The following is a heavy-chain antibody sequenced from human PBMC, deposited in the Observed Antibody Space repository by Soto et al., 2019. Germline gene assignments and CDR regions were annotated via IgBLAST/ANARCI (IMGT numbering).Heavy chain of an antibody. CDR2: ISVKNGNT. Sequence: QVQLVQSGSEVKKPGASVKVSCKASGYFFTTYGISWVRHAPGQGLEWMGYISVKNGNTNYAQKFQGRVTLTTDTSTTTAYMELRSLTSDDTAMYYCARDLATFGPGPNEFWGQGTLVTVSS. V-gene: IGHV1-18*01. CDR1: GYFFTTYG. J-gene: IGHJ4*02. D-gene: IGHD2-8*01. CDR3: ARDLATFGPGPNEF.